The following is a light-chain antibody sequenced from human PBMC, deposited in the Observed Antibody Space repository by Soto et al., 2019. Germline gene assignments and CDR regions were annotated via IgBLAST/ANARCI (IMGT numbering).Light chain of an antibody. CDR1: QSVSSTK. CDR3: QQFGSSPLLT. CDR2: GAS. V-gene: IGKV3-20*01. Sequence: EFVLTQSPGTLSLSPGARATLSCRASQSVSSTKLAWYQQRPGQAPRLLIFGASNRATGVPDRFSGSGSGTDFTLAISRLEPEDFAVYYCQQFGSSPLLTFGGGTMVDIK. J-gene: IGKJ4*01.